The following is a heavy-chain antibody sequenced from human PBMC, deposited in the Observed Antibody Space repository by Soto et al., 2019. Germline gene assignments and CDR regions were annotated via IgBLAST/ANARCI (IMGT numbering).Heavy chain of an antibody. Sequence: NPSETLSLTCTVSGDSISSYYWSWIRQPPGKGLEWVGYISYTGSTIYNPSLESRATISLDTSKNQVSLSLSSVTAADTAVYYCASLATVTTFGDYWGQGTLVTVSS. CDR1: GDSISSYY. CDR3: ASLATVTTFGDY. V-gene: IGHV4-59*13. CDR2: ISYTGST. J-gene: IGHJ4*02. D-gene: IGHD4-17*01.